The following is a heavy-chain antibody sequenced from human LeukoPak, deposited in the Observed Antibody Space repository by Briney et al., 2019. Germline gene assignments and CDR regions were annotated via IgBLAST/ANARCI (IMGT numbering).Heavy chain of an antibody. CDR3: VKGGTIPATYFDY. D-gene: IGHD2-2*01. CDR1: GFTFDDYA. Sequence: GRSLRLSCAASGFTFDDYAMHWVRHAPGKGLEWVSGISWNSGSLAYVDSVKGRFTISRDNARNSLFLQMNSLRAEDTALYYCVKGGTIPATYFDYWGQGTLVTVSS. V-gene: IGHV3-9*01. J-gene: IGHJ4*02. CDR2: ISWNSGSL.